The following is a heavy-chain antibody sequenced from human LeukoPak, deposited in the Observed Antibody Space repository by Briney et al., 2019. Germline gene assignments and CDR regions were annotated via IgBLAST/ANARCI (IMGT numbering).Heavy chain of an antibody. J-gene: IGHJ4*02. Sequence: GGFLRLSCAASGFTFDDYAMHWVRQAPGKGLEWVSGISWNSGSIGYADSVKGRFTISRDNAKNSLYLQMNSLRAEDMALYYCAKDIGQLVDSYYFDYWGQGTLVTVSS. CDR2: ISWNSGSI. V-gene: IGHV3-9*03. CDR3: AKDIGQLVDSYYFDY. D-gene: IGHD6-6*01. CDR1: GFTFDDYA.